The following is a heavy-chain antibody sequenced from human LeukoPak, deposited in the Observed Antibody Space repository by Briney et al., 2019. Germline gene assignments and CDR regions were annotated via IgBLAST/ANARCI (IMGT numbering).Heavy chain of an antibody. CDR1: GGSISSYY. CDR3: AREDRGSSGYYY. CDR2: IYYSGST. J-gene: IGHJ4*02. D-gene: IGHD3-22*01. V-gene: IGHV4-59*12. Sequence: SETLSLTCTVSGGSISSYYWSWIRQPPGKGLEWIGYIYYSGSTYYNPSLKSRVTISVDRSKNQFSLKLSSVTAADTAVYYCAREDRGSSGYYYWGQGTLVTVSS.